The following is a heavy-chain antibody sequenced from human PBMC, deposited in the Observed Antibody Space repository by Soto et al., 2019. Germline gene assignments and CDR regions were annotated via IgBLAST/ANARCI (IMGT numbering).Heavy chain of an antibody. CDR3: AKARLLGFCTNGVCHLDY. V-gene: IGHV3-23*01. CDR2: ISGSGSST. Sequence: EVQLLESGGGLVQPGGSLRLSCAASGFTFNSYAMTWVRQAPGKGLEWVSAISGSGSSTYYADSVKGRFTISRDSSKNMLYLQMDSLRAEDTAVYYCAKARLLGFCTNGVCHLDYWGQGTLVTVSS. J-gene: IGHJ4*02. D-gene: IGHD2-8*01. CDR1: GFTFNSYA.